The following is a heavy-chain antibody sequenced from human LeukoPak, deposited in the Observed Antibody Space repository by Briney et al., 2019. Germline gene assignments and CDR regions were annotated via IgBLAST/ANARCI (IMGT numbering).Heavy chain of an antibody. D-gene: IGHD2-2*01. V-gene: IGHV4-34*01. Sequence: SETLSLTCAVYGGSFSGYYWTWIRQPPGKGLEWIGEINHSGSTHYNPSLKSRVTISVDTSKNQFSLKVSSVTAADTAVYYCARVGCSSSSCNVSYYYHYYYMDVWGKGTTVTVSS. CDR1: GGSFSGYY. J-gene: IGHJ6*03. CDR3: ARVGCSSSSCNVSYYYHYYYMDV. CDR2: INHSGST.